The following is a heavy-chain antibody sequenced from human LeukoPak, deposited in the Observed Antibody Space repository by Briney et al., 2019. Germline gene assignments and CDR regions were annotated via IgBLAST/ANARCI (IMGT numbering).Heavy chain of an antibody. J-gene: IGHJ4*02. D-gene: IGHD6-19*01. CDR1: GGSISSYY. CDR3: ARMTSSGWYREDY. CDR2: IYYSGST. Sequence: SETLSLTCTVSGGSISSYYWSWIRQPPGKGLEWIGYIYYSGSTNYNPSLKSRVTISVDTSENQFSLKLSSVTAADTAVYYCARMTSSGWYREDYWGQGTLVTVSS. V-gene: IGHV4-59*01.